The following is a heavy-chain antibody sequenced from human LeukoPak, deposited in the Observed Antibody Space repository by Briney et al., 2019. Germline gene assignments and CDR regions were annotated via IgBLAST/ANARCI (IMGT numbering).Heavy chain of an antibody. CDR3: ARDPGSFFCVAYAALHWFDP. Sequence: SETLSLTCTVSGGSISSSSYYWGWIRQPPGKGLEWIGSIYYSGSTYYNPSLKSRVTISVDTSKNQFSLKLSSVTAADTAVYYCARDPGSFFCVAYAALHWFDPWGQGTLVTVSS. V-gene: IGHV4-39*07. D-gene: IGHD1-26*01. CDR2: IYYSGST. J-gene: IGHJ5*02. CDR1: GGSISSSSYY.